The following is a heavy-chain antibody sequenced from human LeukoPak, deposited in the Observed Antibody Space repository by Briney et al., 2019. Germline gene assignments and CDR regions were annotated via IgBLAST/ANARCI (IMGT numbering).Heavy chain of an antibody. CDR3: TRDQSSGWYPTGGD. D-gene: IGHD6-19*01. J-gene: IGHJ4*02. CDR1: GFTFGDYA. CDR2: IRSKAYGGTT. Sequence: GGSLRLSCTASGFTFGDYAMSWFRQAPGKGLEWVGFIRSKAYGGTTEYAASVKGRFTISRDDSKSIAYLQMNSLKTEDTAVYYCTRDQSSGWYPTGGDWGQGTLVTVSS. V-gene: IGHV3-49*03.